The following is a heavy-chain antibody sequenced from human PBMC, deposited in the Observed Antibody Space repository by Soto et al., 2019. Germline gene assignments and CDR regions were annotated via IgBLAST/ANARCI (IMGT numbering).Heavy chain of an antibody. V-gene: IGHV5-51*01. Sequence: PGESLKISCKGSGYSFTSYWIGWVRQMPGKGLEWMGIIYPGDSDTRYSPSFQGQVTISADKSISTAYLQWSSLKASDTAMYYCARHSSCSSTSCYDSCKVVGEYYYYSGMDVWGQGTTVTVSS. J-gene: IGHJ6*02. CDR1: GYSFTSYW. CDR2: IYPGDSDT. CDR3: ARHSSCSSTSCYDSCKVVGEYYYYSGMDV. D-gene: IGHD2-2*01.